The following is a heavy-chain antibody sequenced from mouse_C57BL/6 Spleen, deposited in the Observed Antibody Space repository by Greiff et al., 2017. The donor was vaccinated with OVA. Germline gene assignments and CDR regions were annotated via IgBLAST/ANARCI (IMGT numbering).Heavy chain of an antibody. CDR3: ARLDYYYWYFDV. CDR1: GYTFTSYW. V-gene: IGHV1-55*01. J-gene: IGHJ1*03. D-gene: IGHD2-1*01. Sequence: QVQLKQPGAELVKPGASVKMSCKASGYTFTSYWITWVKQGPGQGLEWIGDIYPGSGSINYNDKFKSQATLTVDTSSSTAYMQLSSLTSEDSAVYYCARLDYYYWYFDVWGTGTTVTVSS. CDR2: IYPGSGSI.